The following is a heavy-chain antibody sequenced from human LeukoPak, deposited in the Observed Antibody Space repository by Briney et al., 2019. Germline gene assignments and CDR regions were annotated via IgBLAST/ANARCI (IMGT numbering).Heavy chain of an antibody. CDR2: INTNTGNP. Sequence: ASAKVSCKASGYTFTSYALNWVRQAPGQGLEWMGWINTNTGNPTYAQGFTGRFVFSLDTSVSTAYLQISNLKAEDTAVYYCARPGQSDAFDIWGQGTMVTVSS. J-gene: IGHJ3*02. CDR1: GYTFTSYA. CDR3: ARPGQSDAFDI. D-gene: IGHD3-10*01. V-gene: IGHV7-4-1*02.